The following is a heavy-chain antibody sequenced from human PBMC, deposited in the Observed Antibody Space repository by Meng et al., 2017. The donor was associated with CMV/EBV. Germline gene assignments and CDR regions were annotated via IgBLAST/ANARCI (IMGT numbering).Heavy chain of an antibody. D-gene: IGHD3-10*01. CDR3: ARGAPPTPRYGSGSYFNVPLYYYYGMDV. V-gene: IGHV4-59*01. CDR2: IYYSGST. CDR1: DGSISSYY. J-gene: IGHJ6*02. Sequence: GSLRLSCTVSDGSISSYYWSWIRQPPGKGLEWIGYIYYSGSTNYNPSLKSRVTISVDTSKNQFSLKLSSVTAADTAVYYCARGAPPTPRYGSGSYFNVPLYYYYGMDVWGQGTTVTVSS.